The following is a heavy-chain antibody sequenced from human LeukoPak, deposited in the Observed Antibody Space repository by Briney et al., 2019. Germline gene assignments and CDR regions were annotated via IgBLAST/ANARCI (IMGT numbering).Heavy chain of an antibody. J-gene: IGHJ3*02. CDR3: ARSITMIVVAPGGAFDI. CDR2: IYYSGST. V-gene: IGHV4-59*01. CDR1: GGSISSYY. Sequence: SETLSLTCTVSGGSISSYYWSWIRQPPGKGLEWIGYIYYSGSTNYNPSLESRVTISIDTSKSQFSLKLGSVTAADTAVYYCARSITMIVVAPGGAFDIWGQGTMVTVSS. D-gene: IGHD3-22*01.